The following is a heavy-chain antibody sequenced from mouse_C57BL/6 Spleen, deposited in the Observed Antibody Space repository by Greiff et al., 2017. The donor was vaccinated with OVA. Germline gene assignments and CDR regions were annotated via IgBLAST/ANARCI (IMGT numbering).Heavy chain of an antibody. Sequence: EVKLVESEGGLVQPGSSMKLSCTASGFTFSDYYMAWVRQVPEKGLEWVANINYDGSSTYYLDSLKSRFIISRDNAKNILYLQMSSLKSEDTATYYCARRNYDYGYAMDYWGQGTSVTVSS. V-gene: IGHV5-16*01. D-gene: IGHD2-4*01. CDR1: GFTFSDYY. J-gene: IGHJ4*01. CDR2: INYDGSST. CDR3: ARRNYDYGYAMDY.